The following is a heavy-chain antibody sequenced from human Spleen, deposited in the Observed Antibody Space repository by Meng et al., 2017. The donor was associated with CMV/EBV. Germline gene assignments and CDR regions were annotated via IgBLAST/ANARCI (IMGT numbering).Heavy chain of an antibody. V-gene: IGHV3-21*01. CDR3: ARASGGLMMFGVDV. CDR1: GFSFSGYS. Sequence: GESLKISCAASGFSFSGYSLNWVRQAPGKGLEWVSSIISSSTYIYYADSVKGRFTVSRDNVKSSLYLQMNSLRDEDTAVYYCARASGGLMMFGVDVWGQGTTVTVSS. CDR2: IISSSTYI. J-gene: IGHJ6*02. D-gene: IGHD3-16*01.